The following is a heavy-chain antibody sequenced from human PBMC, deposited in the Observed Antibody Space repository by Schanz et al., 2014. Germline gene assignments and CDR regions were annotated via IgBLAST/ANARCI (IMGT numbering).Heavy chain of an antibody. CDR1: GFTFSGYW. J-gene: IGHJ4*02. Sequence: EVQLVESGGGLVRPGGSLRLSCAASGFTFSGYWMSWVRQAPGKGLEWVSYITSGSAKFYADSVKGRFTISRDNAKNSLYLQMNSLRAEDTAVYYCAREKRRTEVVLDHWGQGTLVTVS. CDR3: AREKRRTEVVLDH. CDR2: ITSGSAK. V-gene: IGHV3-48*03.